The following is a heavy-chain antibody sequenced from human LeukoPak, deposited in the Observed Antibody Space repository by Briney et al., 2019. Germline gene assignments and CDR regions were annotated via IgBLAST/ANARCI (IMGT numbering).Heavy chain of an antibody. D-gene: IGHD3-3*01. Sequence: GGSLRLSCAASGFTLSSSWMSWVRQAPGKGLEWVANIKQDGSEKYYVDSVKGRFAISRDNAKNSVYLQMNSLRAEDTAVYYCARESEIRFLEWLFVFDYWGQGTLVTVSS. CDR2: IKQDGSEK. CDR1: GFTLSSSW. CDR3: ARESEIRFLEWLFVFDY. V-gene: IGHV3-7*01. J-gene: IGHJ4*02.